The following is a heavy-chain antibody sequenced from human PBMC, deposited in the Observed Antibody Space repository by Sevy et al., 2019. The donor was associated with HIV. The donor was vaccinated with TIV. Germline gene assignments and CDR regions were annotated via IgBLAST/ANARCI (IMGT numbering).Heavy chain of an antibody. CDR1: GFTFSSYG. V-gene: IGHV3-30*02. CDR2: IRYDGSNK. D-gene: IGHD4-4*01. CDR3: AKDRALVTNYYYYGMDV. Sequence: GGSLRLSCAASGFTFSSYGMHWVRQAPGKGLEWVAFIRYDGSNKYYADSMKGRFTISRDNSKNTLYLQMNSLRAEDTAVYYCAKDRALVTNYYYYGMDVWGQGTTVTVSS. J-gene: IGHJ6*02.